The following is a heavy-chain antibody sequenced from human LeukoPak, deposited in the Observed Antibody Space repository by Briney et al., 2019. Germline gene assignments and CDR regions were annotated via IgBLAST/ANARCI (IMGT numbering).Heavy chain of an antibody. CDR1: GGSISSSSYY. CDR2: IYYSGST. CDR3: ARDGTAITIFGVAPGNYFDY. V-gene: IGHV4-39*07. D-gene: IGHD3-3*01. J-gene: IGHJ4*02. Sequence: SSETLSLTCTVSGGSISSSSYYWGWIRQPPGKGLEWIGSIYYSGSTYYNPSLKSRVTISVDTSKNQFSLKLSSVTAADTAVYYCARDGTAITIFGVAPGNYFDYWGQGTLVTVSS.